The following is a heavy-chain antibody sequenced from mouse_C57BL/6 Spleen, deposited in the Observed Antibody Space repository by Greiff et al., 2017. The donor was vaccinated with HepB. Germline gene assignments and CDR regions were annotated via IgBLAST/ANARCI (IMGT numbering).Heavy chain of an antibody. CDR3: AREGDYGSPFAY. J-gene: IGHJ3*01. D-gene: IGHD1-1*01. CDR2: IHPNSGST. V-gene: IGHV1-64*01. CDR1: GYTFTSYW. Sequence: QVQLQQPGAELVKPGASVKLSCKASGYTFTSYWMHWVKQRPGQGLEWIGMIHPNSGSTNYNEKFKSKATLTVDKSSSTAYKQLSSLTSEDSAVYYCAREGDYGSPFAYWGQGTLVTVSA.